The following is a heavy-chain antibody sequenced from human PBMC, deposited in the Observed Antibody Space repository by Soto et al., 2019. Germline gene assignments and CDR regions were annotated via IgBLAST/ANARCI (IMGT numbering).Heavy chain of an antibody. CDR3: ARDKAAAGFYNWFDP. CDR2: ISSNGGST. V-gene: IGHV3-64*04. J-gene: IGHJ5*02. Sequence: WESLRLSCSASGFTFSSYAMHWVRQDPGKGLEYVSAISSNGGSTYYADSVKGRFTISRDNSKNTLYLQMNSLRAEDTAVYYCARDKAAAGFYNWFDPWGQGTLVTVSS. CDR1: GFTFSSYA. D-gene: IGHD6-13*01.